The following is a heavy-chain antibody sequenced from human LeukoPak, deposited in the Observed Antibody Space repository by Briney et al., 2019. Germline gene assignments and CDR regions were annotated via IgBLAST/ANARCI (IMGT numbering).Heavy chain of an antibody. CDR1: GFTFTTSA. D-gene: IGHD1-20*01. CDR2: IVVGSGDT. J-gene: IGHJ4*02. Sequence: SVKVSCKASGFTFTTSAMQWVRQARGQRLEWIGWIVVGSGDTNYAQKFQERVTIIRDMSTSTAYMELSSLRSEDTAVYYCAAGPNWNDRFDYWGQGTLVTVSS. CDR3: AAGPNWNDRFDY. V-gene: IGHV1-58*02.